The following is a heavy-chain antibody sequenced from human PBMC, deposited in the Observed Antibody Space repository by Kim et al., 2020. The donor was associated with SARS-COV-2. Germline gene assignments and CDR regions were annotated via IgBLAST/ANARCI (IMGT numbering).Heavy chain of an antibody. CDR3: ARRGRGYSYGYLDYFDY. CDR1: GYSFTSYW. J-gene: IGHJ4*02. V-gene: IGHV5-10-1*01. CDR2: IDPSDSYT. Sequence: GESLKISCKGSGYSFTSYWISWVRQMPGKGLEWMGRIDPSDSYTNYSPSLHGHVTIPADKSISTAYLQWSSLTASDTARYYGARRGRGYSYGYLDYFDYWGQETLVTVSS. D-gene: IGHD5-18*01.